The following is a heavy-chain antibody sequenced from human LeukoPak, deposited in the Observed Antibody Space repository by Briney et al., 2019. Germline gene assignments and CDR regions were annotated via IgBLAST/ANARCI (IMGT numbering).Heavy chain of an antibody. CDR2: INPNSGGT. Sequence: ASVKVSCKASGYTFTGYYMHWVRQAPGQGLEGMGWINPNSGGTNYAQKFQGRVTMARDTSISTAYMELSRLRSDDTAVYYCARGVRIAARLRFWFDPWGQGTLVTVSS. CDR3: ARGVRIAARLRFWFDP. J-gene: IGHJ5*02. V-gene: IGHV1-2*02. D-gene: IGHD6-6*01. CDR1: GYTFTGYY.